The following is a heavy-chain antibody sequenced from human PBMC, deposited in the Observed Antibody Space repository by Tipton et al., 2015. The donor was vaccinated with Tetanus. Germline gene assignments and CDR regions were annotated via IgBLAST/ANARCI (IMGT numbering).Heavy chain of an antibody. CDR1: GSSISGYY. CDR3: ARRIQVFGPAILDAFDL. V-gene: IGHV4-59*01. Sequence: TLSLTCTVAGSSISGYYWTWIRQPPGKGLEWIGYIYDNGTTSYSPSLKSRVIISVDKSKNQLSLKLGSVTAEDTAIYYCARRIQVFGPAILDAFDLWAQGTMVIVSS. J-gene: IGHJ3*01. CDR2: IYDNGTT. D-gene: IGHD3/OR15-3a*01.